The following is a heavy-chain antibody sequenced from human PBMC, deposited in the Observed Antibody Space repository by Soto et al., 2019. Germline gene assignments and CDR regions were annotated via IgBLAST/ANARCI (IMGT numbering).Heavy chain of an antibody. V-gene: IGHV1-18*01. CDR1: GYTFTSYG. J-gene: IGHJ4*02. Sequence: QVQLVQSGAEVKKPGASVKVSCKASGYTFTSYGISWVRQAPGQGLEWMGWISAYTGNTNYAQKLQGRVTMTTDTSTSTAYMELRSLRSDDTAVYYCARDPSRRLVRPTSFDYWGQGTLVTVSS. CDR2: ISAYTGNT. D-gene: IGHD3-10*01. CDR3: ARDPSRRLVRPTSFDY.